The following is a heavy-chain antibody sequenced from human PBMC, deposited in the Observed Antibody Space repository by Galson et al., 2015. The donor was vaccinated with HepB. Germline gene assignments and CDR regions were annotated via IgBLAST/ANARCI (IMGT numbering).Heavy chain of an antibody. Sequence: SLRLSCAASGFTFDDYAMHWVRQAPGKGLEWVSGISWNSGSIGYADSVKGRFTISRDNAKNSLYLQMNSLRAEDTALYYCAKRANYVWGSYPAGLDVWGQGTTVTVSS. V-gene: IGHV3-9*01. CDR1: GFTFDDYA. CDR3: AKRANYVWGSYPAGLDV. J-gene: IGHJ6*02. CDR2: ISWNSGSI. D-gene: IGHD3-16*02.